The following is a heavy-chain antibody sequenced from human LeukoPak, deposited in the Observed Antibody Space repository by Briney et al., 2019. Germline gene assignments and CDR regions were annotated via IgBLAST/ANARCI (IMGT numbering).Heavy chain of an antibody. Sequence: PSETLSLTCTVSGGSVSSYYWSWIRQPPGKELEWIGYMYISGSTKYNPSLKSRVTISVDTSKNQFSLKLSSVTAADTAVYYCARPGGRDHGGNSVAFDIWGQGTMVTVSS. CDR3: ARPGGRDHGGNSVAFDI. CDR1: GGSVSSYY. V-gene: IGHV4-4*09. CDR2: MYISGST. J-gene: IGHJ3*02. D-gene: IGHD4-23*01.